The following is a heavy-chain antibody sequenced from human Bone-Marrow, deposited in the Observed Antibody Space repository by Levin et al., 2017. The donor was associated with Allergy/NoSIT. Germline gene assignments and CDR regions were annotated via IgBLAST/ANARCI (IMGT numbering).Heavy chain of an antibody. D-gene: IGHD4-23*01. Sequence: PSETLSLTCTVSGDSITSINYYWNWIRQPAGKGLEWIGRIYPSGITNYNPSLKSRVTISLDTSKNLFSLKLSSVTAADTAVYYCATVRVAPDGGAFDPWGQGTLVTVSS. V-gene: IGHV4-61*02. CDR3: ATVRVAPDGGAFDP. CDR1: GDSITSINYY. J-gene: IGHJ5*02. CDR2: IYPSGIT.